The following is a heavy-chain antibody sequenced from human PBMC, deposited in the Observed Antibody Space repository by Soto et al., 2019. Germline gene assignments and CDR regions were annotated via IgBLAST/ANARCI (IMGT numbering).Heavy chain of an antibody. CDR2: TYYRSKWYN. Sequence: PSQTLSLTCAISGDSVSSNSAAWNWIRQSPSRGLEWLGRTYYRSKWYNDYAVSVKSRITINPDTSKNQFSLQLSSVTPEDTAVYYCARVRATVVTWDYYGMDVWGQGTTVTVSS. CDR1: GDSVSSNSAA. J-gene: IGHJ6*02. V-gene: IGHV6-1*01. CDR3: ARVRATVVTWDYYGMDV. D-gene: IGHD2-21*02.